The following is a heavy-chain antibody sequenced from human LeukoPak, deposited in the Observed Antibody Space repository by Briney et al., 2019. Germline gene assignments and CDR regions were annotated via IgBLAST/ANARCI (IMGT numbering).Heavy chain of an antibody. J-gene: IGHJ4*02. Sequence: SQTLSLTCTVSGGSIRSGGFYWSWIRQCPGKGLEWIGYIHYSGTTYYNSSLKSRLTISVDMSKNQFSLKLSSVTAADTAVYYCAREDDSSGYPTTLFDSWGQGTLVTVSS. CDR1: GGSIRSGGFY. V-gene: IGHV4-31*03. CDR2: IHYSGTT. D-gene: IGHD3-22*01. CDR3: AREDDSSGYPTTLFDS.